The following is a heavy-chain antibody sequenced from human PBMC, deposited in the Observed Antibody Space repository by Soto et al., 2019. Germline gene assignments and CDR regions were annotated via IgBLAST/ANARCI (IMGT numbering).Heavy chain of an antibody. J-gene: IGHJ6*02. Sequence: GASVKVSCKASGGTFSSDAFSWVRQAPGQGLEWMGGIIPTSGTANYAQKFQGRATITADESTSTAYMELSSLTSEDTAVYFCARGQGYCSGGICYYYYYCMDVWGQGTTVTVSS. CDR1: GGTFSSDA. V-gene: IGHV1-69*13. CDR3: ARGQGYCSGGICYYYYYCMDV. D-gene: IGHD2-15*01. CDR2: IIPTSGTA.